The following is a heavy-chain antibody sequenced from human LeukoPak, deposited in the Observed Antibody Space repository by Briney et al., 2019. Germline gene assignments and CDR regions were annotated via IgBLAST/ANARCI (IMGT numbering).Heavy chain of an antibody. J-gene: IGHJ6*02. D-gene: IGHD6-19*01. V-gene: IGHV1-69*04. Sequence: ASVKVSCKASGYTFTSYGISWVRQAPGQGLEWMGRIIPILGIANYAQKFQGRVTITADKSTSTAYMELSSLRSEDTAVYYCASLAVAHYYGMDVWGQGTTVTVSS. CDR2: IIPILGIA. CDR1: GYTFTSYG. CDR3: ASLAVAHYYGMDV.